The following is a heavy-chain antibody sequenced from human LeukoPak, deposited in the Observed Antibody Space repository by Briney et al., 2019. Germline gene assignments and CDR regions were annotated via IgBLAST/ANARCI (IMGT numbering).Heavy chain of an antibody. V-gene: IGHV3-23*01. Sequence: GGSLRLSCAASGFTFSSYALSWVRQAPGKGLEWVSAISDSGDYTYYADSVKGRFTISRDNAENSLYLQMNSLRAEDTAVYYCARGHYYGSGPYVFWGQGTLVTVSS. J-gene: IGHJ4*02. D-gene: IGHD3-10*01. CDR2: ISDSGDYT. CDR3: ARGHYYGSGPYVF. CDR1: GFTFSSYA.